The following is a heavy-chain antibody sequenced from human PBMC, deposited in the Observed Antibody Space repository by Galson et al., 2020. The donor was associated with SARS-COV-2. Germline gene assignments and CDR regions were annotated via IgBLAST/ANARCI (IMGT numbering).Heavy chain of an antibody. J-gene: IGHJ6*02. D-gene: IGHD3-3*01. CDR1: GYTFTSYA. CDR2: INAGNGNT. Sequence: ASVKVSCKASGYTFTSYAMHWVRQAPGQRLEWMGWINAGNGNTKYSQKFQGRVTITRDTSASTAYMELSSLRSEDTAVYYCARDQFWSGYYAHLGGQFYYYYGMDVWGQGTTVTVSS. V-gene: IGHV1-3*01. CDR3: ARDQFWSGYYAHLGGQFYYYYGMDV.